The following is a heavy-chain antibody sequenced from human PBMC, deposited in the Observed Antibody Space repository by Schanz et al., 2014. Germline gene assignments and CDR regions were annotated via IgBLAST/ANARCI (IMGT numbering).Heavy chain of an antibody. V-gene: IGHV3-23*04. D-gene: IGHD4-17*01. CDR3: ARDGDRFYHNYYMDV. J-gene: IGHJ6*03. CDR2: ISHSGGSK. CDR1: GFTFGSYG. Sequence: EVQLVESGGGLVQPGGSLRLSCAASGFTFGSYGMSWVRQGPGKGLEWVSSISHSGGSKYYADSVKGRFTISRDNSENTLYLQMDSLRAEDTAVYYCARDGDRFYHNYYMDVWGKGTTVTVSS.